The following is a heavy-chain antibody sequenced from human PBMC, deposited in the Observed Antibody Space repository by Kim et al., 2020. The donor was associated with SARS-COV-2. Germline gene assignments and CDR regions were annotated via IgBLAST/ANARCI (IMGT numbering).Heavy chain of an antibody. D-gene: IGHD1-26*01. CDR3: ARRVGATVFYFDY. J-gene: IGHJ4*02. Sequence: SETLSLTCAVSGGSISSSNWWSWVRQPPGKGLEWIGEIYHSGSTNYNPSLKSRVTISVDKSKNQFSLKLSSVTAADTAVYYCARRVGATVFYFDYWGQGTLVTVSS. CDR2: IYHSGST. V-gene: IGHV4-4*02. CDR1: GGSISSSNW.